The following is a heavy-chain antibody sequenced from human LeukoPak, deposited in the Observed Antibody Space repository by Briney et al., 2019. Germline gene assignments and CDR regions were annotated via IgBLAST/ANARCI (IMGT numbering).Heavy chain of an antibody. V-gene: IGHV4-59*08. J-gene: IGHJ6*02. CDR3: AGGGGRDTDYGMDV. CDR2: IYVDGST. D-gene: IGHD5-18*01. CDR1: SGSIRSYY. Sequence: SETLSLTCTVSSGSIRSYYWTWIRQPPGKGLEWVGYIYVDGSTDYSPSLKTRVTISVDTSKNQLSLKLSSVTAADTGLYYCAGGGGRDTDYGMDVWGQGTTVIVSS.